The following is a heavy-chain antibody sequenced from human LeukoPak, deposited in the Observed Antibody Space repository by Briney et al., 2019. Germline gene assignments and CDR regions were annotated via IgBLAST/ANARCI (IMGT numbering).Heavy chain of an antibody. CDR2: INSDGGST. D-gene: IGHD3-22*01. CDR3: ARDAGYYYDSSGYYYDGWFDP. CDR1: GFTFSSYW. J-gene: IGHJ5*02. V-gene: IGHV3-74*01. Sequence: GGSLRLSCAASGFTFSSYWMHWVRQAPGKGLVWVSRINSDGGSTSYADSVKGRFTISRDNAKNTLYLQMNSLRAEDTAVYYCARDAGYYYDSSGYYYDGWFDPWGQGTLVTVSS.